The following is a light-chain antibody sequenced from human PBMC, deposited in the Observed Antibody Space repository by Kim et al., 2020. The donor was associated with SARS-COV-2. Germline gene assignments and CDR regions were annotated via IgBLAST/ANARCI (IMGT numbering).Light chain of an antibody. J-gene: IGKJ1*01. CDR1: QRVNSNY. CDR3: QQHVNSQT. V-gene: IGKV3-20*01. Sequence: LSPGERATPSCRASQRVNSNYLTWYQQKPGQAPRLLIYGTSVRATGIPDRFSGSGSGTDFTLTISRLEPEDFAVYYCQQHVNSQTFGQGTKVDIK. CDR2: GTS.